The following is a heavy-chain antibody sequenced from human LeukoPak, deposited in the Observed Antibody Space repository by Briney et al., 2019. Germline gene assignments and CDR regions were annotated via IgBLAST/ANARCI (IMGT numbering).Heavy chain of an antibody. CDR2: IWYDGSNK. CDR3: GRDLFMIVVPGQNVLDY. D-gene: IGHD3-22*01. Sequence: PGRSLRLSCAASGFTFSTYGMHWVRQAPGKRLEWVAVIWYDGSNKYYADSVKGRFTISRDNSKNTLYLQMNSLRAEDTAVYYCGRDLFMIVVPGQNVLDYWGQGTLVTVSS. CDR1: GFTFSTYG. V-gene: IGHV3-33*01. J-gene: IGHJ4*02.